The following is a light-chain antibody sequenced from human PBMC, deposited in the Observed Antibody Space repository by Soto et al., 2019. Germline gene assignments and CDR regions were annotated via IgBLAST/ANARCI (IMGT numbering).Light chain of an antibody. Sequence: QSVLTQPASVSGSPGQSIAISCTGSSSDIGIYKYVSWYQQHPGKVPKLIIYEVTNRPSGVSNRFSGSKSGNTASLTISGLQDEEEADSSCSSYKTSSTRVFGPGTKATV. V-gene: IGLV2-14*01. CDR1: SSDIGIYKY. CDR2: EVT. J-gene: IGLJ1*01. CDR3: SSYKTSSTRV.